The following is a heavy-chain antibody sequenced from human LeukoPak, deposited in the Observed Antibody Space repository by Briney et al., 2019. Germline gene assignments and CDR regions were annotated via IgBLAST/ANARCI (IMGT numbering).Heavy chain of an antibody. V-gene: IGHV4-59*12. D-gene: IGHD3-10*01. CDR2: IYYSGST. CDR1: GGSISSYY. CDR3: ARDPFAGGNFDY. J-gene: IGHJ4*02. Sequence: PSETLSLTCTVPGGSISSYYWSWIRQPPGKGLEWIGYIYYSGSTNYNPSLKSRVTISVDTSKNQFSLKLSSVTAADTAVYYCARDPFAGGNFDYWGQGTLVTVSS.